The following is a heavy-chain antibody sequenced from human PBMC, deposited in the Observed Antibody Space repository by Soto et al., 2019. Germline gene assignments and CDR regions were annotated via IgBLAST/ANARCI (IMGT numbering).Heavy chain of an antibody. J-gene: IGHJ5*02. CDR3: ARGAECSGGSCSQNWFDP. Sequence: SETLSLTCAVYGGSFSGYYWSWIRQPPGKGLEWIGEINHSGSTNYNPSLKSRVTISVDTSKNQFSLKLSSVTAADTAVYYCARGAECSGGSCSQNWFDPWGQGTLVTVSS. V-gene: IGHV4-34*01. D-gene: IGHD2-15*01. CDR2: INHSGST. CDR1: GGSFSGYY.